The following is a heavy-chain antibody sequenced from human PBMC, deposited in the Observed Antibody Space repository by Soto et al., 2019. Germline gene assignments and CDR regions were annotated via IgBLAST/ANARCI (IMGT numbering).Heavy chain of an antibody. J-gene: IGHJ5*02. Sequence: PGGSLRLSCAASGFTFSSYSMNWVRQAPGKGLEWVSYISSSSTIYYADSVKGRFTISRDNAKNSLYLQMNSLRDEDTAVYYCAREAPRDLNWFDPWGQGTLVTVSS. CDR1: GFTFSSYS. V-gene: IGHV3-48*02. CDR2: ISSSSTI. CDR3: AREAPRDLNWFDP.